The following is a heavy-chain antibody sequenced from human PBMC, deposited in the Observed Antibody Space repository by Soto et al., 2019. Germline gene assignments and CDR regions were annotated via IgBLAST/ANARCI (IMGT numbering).Heavy chain of an antibody. CDR3: ARGEDDYGDPDAFDI. V-gene: IGHV1-18*01. Sequence: GASVKVSCKASGYTFTSYGISWVRQAPGQGLEWMGWISAYNGNTNYAQKLQGRVTMTTDTSTSTAYMELRSLRSDDTAVYYCARGEDDYGDPDAFDIWSQGTMVTVSS. D-gene: IGHD4-17*01. CDR1: GYTFTSYG. CDR2: ISAYNGNT. J-gene: IGHJ3*02.